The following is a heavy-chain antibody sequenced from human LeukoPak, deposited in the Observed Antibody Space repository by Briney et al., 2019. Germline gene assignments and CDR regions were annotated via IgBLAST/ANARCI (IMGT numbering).Heavy chain of an antibody. V-gene: IGHV4-59*08. CDR1: GDSLSSYY. CDR3: AGVGKQGNNDLDY. Sequence: SETLSLTCTVSGDSLSSYYGSWMRHPPGKGLEWVGYIYCSGSTNYNPSLKSRVTIPVDTSKHKFCLTLSSVTGADTAVFYCAGVGKQGNNDLDYWGQGTLVTLSS. J-gene: IGHJ4*02. CDR2: IYCSGST. D-gene: IGHD1/OR15-1a*01.